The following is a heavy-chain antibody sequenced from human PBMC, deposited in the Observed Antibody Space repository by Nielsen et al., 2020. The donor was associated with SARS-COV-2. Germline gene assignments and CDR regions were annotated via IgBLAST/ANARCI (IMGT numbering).Heavy chain of an antibody. J-gene: IGHJ6*03. V-gene: IGHV4-39*01. CDR1: GGSISSSSYY. D-gene: IGHD6-19*01. CDR3: ARLSVAGMQNYYYYYMDV. Sequence: SETLSLTCTVSGGSISSSSYYWGWIRQPPGKGLEWIGSIYYSGSTYYSPSLKSRVTISVDTSKNQFSLKLSSVTAADTAVYYCARLSVAGMQNYYYYYMDVWGKGTTVTVSS. CDR2: IYYSGST.